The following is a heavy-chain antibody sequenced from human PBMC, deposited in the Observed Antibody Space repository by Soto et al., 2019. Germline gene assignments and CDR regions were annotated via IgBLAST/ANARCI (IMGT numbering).Heavy chain of an antibody. Sequence: GESLKISCKGSGYSFTSYWISWVRQMPGKGLEWMGRNDPSDSYTNYSPSFQGHVTISADKSISTAYLQWSSLKASDTAVYYCARDAGYSSSWGALYYYYYGMDVWGQGTTVTVSS. V-gene: IGHV5-10-1*01. D-gene: IGHD6-13*01. CDR1: GYSFTSYW. CDR2: NDPSDSYT. J-gene: IGHJ6*02. CDR3: ARDAGYSSSWGALYYYYYGMDV.